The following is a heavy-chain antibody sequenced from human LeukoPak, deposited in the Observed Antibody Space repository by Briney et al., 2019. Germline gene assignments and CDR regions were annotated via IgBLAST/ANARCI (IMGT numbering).Heavy chain of an antibody. CDR2: MNPNSGNT. D-gene: IGHD3-22*01. CDR1: GYTFTSYG. Sequence: ASVKVSCKASGYTFTSYGISWVRQAPGQGLEWMGWMNPNSGNTGYAQKFQGRVTITRNTSISTAYMELSSLRSEDTAVYYCASRAYYYDSSGYYSDAFDIWGQGTMVTVSS. V-gene: IGHV1-8*03. J-gene: IGHJ3*02. CDR3: ASRAYYYDSSGYYSDAFDI.